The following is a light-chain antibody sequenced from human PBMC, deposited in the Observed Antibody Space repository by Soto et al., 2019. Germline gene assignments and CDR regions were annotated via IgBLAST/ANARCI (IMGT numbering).Light chain of an antibody. J-gene: IGKJ1*01. Sequence: EIVMKQSPATLSVSPGERATLCCRASQSVSSNLAWYQQKPGQAPRLLIYGASTRATGIPARFSGSRSGTEFTLTISSLQSEEFAVYYCQQYNNWPPGFGQGTKVEIK. CDR3: QQYNNWPPG. CDR2: GAS. CDR1: QSVSSN. V-gene: IGKV3-15*01.